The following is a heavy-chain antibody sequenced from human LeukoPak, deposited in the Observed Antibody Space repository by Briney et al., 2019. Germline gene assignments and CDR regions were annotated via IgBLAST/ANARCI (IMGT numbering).Heavy chain of an antibody. V-gene: IGHV1-2*02. CDR2: INPNSGGT. J-gene: IGHJ5*02. Sequence: ASVKVSCKTSGYTFTGYYMHWVRQAPGQGLEWMGWINPNSGGTNYAQKFQGRVTMTRDTSISTAYMELSRLRSDDTAVYYCAREGPVYAIPRCGWFDPWGQGTLATVSS. D-gene: IGHD2-8*01. CDR1: GYTFTGYY. CDR3: AREGPVYAIPRCGWFDP.